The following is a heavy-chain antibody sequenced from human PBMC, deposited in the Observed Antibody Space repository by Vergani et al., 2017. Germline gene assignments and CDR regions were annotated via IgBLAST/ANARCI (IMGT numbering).Heavy chain of an antibody. D-gene: IGHD2-15*01. CDR3: GGGGRWHYNYGVDV. J-gene: IGHJ6*02. V-gene: IGHV4-38-2*01. Sequence: QVQLQESGPGLVKPSETLSLTCAVSGYSISSGYYWGWIRQPPGKGLEWIGSIYHSGSTYYNPSLKSRVTISVDTSKNQFSLELRSGTASDTAVYYCGGGGRWHYNYGVDVWGQGTTVTVSS. CDR2: IYHSGST. CDR1: GYSISSGYY.